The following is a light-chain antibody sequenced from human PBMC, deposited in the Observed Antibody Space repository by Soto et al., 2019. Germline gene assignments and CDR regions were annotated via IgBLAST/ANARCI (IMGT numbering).Light chain of an antibody. J-gene: IGKJ5*01. V-gene: IGKV3-20*01. Sequence: ELVLTQSPGTLSLSPGETATLSCRASQSVSSRLAWYQQKPGQAPRLLISGASSRATGSPDRFSGSGYGTDFTLTISRLEPEDFALYYCQQYVTSAISFGQGTRLEIK. CDR1: QSVSSR. CDR3: QQYVTSAIS. CDR2: GAS.